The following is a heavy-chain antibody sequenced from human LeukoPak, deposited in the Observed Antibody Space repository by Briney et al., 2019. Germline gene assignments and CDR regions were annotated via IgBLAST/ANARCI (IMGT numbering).Heavy chain of an antibody. CDR1: GFTFSSYA. Sequence: GGSLRLSCAASGFTFSSYAMSWVRQAPGKGLEWVSAISGSGGSTYYADSVKGRFTISRDNSKNTLYLQMNSLRAEDTAVYYCARDLFYDISGAWGQGTLVTVSS. CDR2: ISGSGGST. D-gene: IGHD3-9*01. J-gene: IGHJ5*02. CDR3: ARDLFYDISGA. V-gene: IGHV3-23*01.